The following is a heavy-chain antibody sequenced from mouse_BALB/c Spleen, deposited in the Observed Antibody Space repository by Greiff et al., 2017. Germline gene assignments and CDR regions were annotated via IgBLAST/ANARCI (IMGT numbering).Heavy chain of an antibody. CDR3: ARITTAHYAMDY. CDR1: GYTFTDYA. Sequence: VKLQESGAELVRPGVSVKISCKGSGYTFTDYAMHWVKQSHAKSLEWIGVISTYYGDASYNQKFKGKATMTVDKSSSTAYMELARLTSEDSAIYYCARITTAHYAMDYWGQGTSVTVSS. D-gene: IGHD1-2*01. J-gene: IGHJ4*01. V-gene: IGHV1S137*01. CDR2: ISTYYGDA.